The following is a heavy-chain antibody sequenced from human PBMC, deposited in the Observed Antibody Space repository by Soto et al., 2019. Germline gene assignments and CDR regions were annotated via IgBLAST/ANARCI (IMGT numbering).Heavy chain of an antibody. J-gene: IGHJ3*02. D-gene: IGHD3-3*01. V-gene: IGHV3-30-3*01. CDR1: GFTFSSYA. CDR2: ISYDGSNK. CDR3: ARDSLRFLPTSLDAFDI. Sequence: QVQLVESGGGVVQPGRSLRLSCAASGFTFSSYAMHWVRQAPGKGLEWVAVISYDGSNKYYADSVKGRFTISRDNSKNTLYLQINSLRAEDTAVYYCARDSLRFLPTSLDAFDIWGQGTMVTVSS.